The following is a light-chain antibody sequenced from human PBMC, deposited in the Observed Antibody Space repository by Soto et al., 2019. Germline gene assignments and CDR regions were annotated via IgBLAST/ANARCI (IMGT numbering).Light chain of an antibody. CDR1: QSICW. J-gene: IGKJ1*01. CDR2: DVS. V-gene: IGKV1-5*01. CDR3: QQFNTYFRT. Sequence: DIQMTQSPSTLSASVGDRVTITCRASQSICWLAWYQQKPGKAPKLLIYDVSSLQTGVPSRFSGSGSGTEFTLTISSLQPDDFATYYCQQFNTYFRTFGQGTKVDIK.